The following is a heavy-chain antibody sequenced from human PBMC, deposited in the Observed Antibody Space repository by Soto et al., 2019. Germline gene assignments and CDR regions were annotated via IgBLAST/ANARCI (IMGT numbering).Heavy chain of an antibody. CDR2: FTGGHGKT. J-gene: IGHJ4*02. D-gene: IGHD1-1*01. CDR1: GFNIPDYG. Sequence: EVQLLESGGGSVQPGGSLKLSCGVSGFNIPDYGVTWVRQPPGKGLEWVSGFTGGHGKTFYADSVRGRFTLSREESRNMVYLQMDSLRVEDTAVYYCTSGNGFGDSWGQGTLVTVAS. CDR3: TSGNGFGDS. V-gene: IGHV3-23*01.